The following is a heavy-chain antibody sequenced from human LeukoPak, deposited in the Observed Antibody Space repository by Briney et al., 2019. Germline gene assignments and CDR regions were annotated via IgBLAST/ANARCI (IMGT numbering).Heavy chain of an antibody. CDR2: IKQDGRDT. J-gene: IGHJ4*02. CDR1: GFTLNSHW. CDR3: ATSAGY. V-gene: IGHV3-7*03. Sequence: GGSLRLSCAASGFTLNSHWMIWVRQAPGKGLEWVANIKQDGRDTYYVDSVKGRFTISRDNAKNSLNLQMNSLRAEDTAMYYCATSAGYWGQGTLVTVSS.